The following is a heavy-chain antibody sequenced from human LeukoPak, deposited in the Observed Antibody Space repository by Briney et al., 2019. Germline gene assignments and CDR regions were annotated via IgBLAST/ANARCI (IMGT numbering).Heavy chain of an antibody. CDR3: ARALPYSSPSGGIDY. D-gene: IGHD6-6*01. V-gene: IGHV3-13*01. Sequence: GGSLRLSCAASGFTFSSYDMPWVRQATGKGLEWVSAIGTAGDTYYPGSVKGRFTISRENAKNSLYLQMNSLRAGDTAVYYCARALPYSSPSGGIDYWGQGTLVTVSS. J-gene: IGHJ4*02. CDR1: GFTFSSYD. CDR2: IGTAGDT.